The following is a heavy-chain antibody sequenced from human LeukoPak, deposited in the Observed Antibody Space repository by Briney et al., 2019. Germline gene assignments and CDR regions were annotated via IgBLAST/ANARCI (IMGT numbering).Heavy chain of an antibody. D-gene: IGHD3-10*01. CDR1: GFTFSNYW. V-gene: IGHV3-7*01. Sequence: PGGSLRLSCAASGFTFSNYWMSWVRQAPGKGLEWVANIKEDGSEKYYVDSVKGRFTISRDNAKNSLYLQMNSLRPEDTAVYYCARTIRGYWGQGTLVTVSS. J-gene: IGHJ4*02. CDR2: IKEDGSEK. CDR3: ARTIRGY.